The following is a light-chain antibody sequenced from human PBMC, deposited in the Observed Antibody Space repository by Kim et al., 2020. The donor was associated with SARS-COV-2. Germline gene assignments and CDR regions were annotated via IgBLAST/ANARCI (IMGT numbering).Light chain of an antibody. CDR3: LQDYIYPLT. V-gene: IGKV1-6*01. J-gene: IGKJ4*01. CDR2: AAS. CDR1: QGIRND. Sequence: ASVGDRVTITCRASQGIRNDLGWYQQKPGRAPKLLIYAASSLQSGVPSRFSGSGSGTDFTLTITSLQPEDFATYYCLQDYIYPLTFGGGTKVDIK.